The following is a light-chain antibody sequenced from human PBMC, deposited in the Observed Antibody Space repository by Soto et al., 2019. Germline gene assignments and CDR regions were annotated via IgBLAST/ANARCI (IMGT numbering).Light chain of an antibody. CDR1: QSVSSSY. CDR3: QQYGSSPLT. Sequence: EIVLTQSPGTLSLSPGERATLSCRASQSVSSSYIVWHKQKPGQAPRLLIYDASSRATGIPDRFSGSGSGTDFKLTISRLEPEDFAVYYCQQYGSSPLTFGGGTKVEIK. J-gene: IGKJ4*01. CDR2: DAS. V-gene: IGKV3-20*01.